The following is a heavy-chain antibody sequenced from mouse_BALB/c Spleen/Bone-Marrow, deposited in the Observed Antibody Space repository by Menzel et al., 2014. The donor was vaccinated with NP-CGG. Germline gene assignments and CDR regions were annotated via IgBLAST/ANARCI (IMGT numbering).Heavy chain of an antibody. CDR2: INPDSSTI. Sequence: EVMLVESGGGLVQPGGSLKLSCAASGFDFSRYWMTWVRQAPGKGLEWIGEINPDSSTINYAPSLQDKFIISRDNAKNTLYLQMSKVRSEDTALYYCAKNYYCGYVADWGQGTLVTVSA. D-gene: IGHD1-2*01. CDR3: AKNYYCGYVAD. V-gene: IGHV4-1*02. CDR1: GFDFSRYW. J-gene: IGHJ3*01.